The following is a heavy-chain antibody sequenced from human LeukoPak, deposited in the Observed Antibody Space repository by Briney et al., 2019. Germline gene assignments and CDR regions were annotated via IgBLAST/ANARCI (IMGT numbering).Heavy chain of an antibody. CDR1: GGSISSYY. Sequence: KPSETLSLTCTVSGGSISSYYWIWVRQPAGKGLEWIGRIHTSGSTNYNPSLKSRVTMSLDTSKNQFSLKLTSVTAADTAVFYCAGTQHGELDYWGQGVLVTVSS. J-gene: IGHJ4*02. CDR3: AGTQHGELDY. D-gene: IGHD1-7*01. CDR2: IHTSGST. V-gene: IGHV4-4*07.